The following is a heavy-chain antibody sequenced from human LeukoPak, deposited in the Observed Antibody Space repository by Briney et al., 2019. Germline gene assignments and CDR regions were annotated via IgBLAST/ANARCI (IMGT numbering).Heavy chain of an antibody. D-gene: IGHD4-23*01. V-gene: IGHV3-23*01. CDR2: ISGSGGST. CDR3: AKDPDRAVVTPHWYFDL. J-gene: IGHJ2*01. Sequence: GGSLRLSCAASGFTFSSYAMSWVRQAPGKGLEWVSAISGSGGSTYYADSVKGRFTISRDNSKNTLYLQMNSLRAEDTAVYYCAKDPDRAVVTPHWYFDLWGRGTLVTVSS. CDR1: GFTFSSYA.